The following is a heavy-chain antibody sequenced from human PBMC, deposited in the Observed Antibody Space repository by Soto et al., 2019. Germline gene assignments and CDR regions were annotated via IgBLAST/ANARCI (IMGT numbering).Heavy chain of an antibody. V-gene: IGHV3-21*01. D-gene: IGHD6-13*01. CDR2: ISSSSSYI. Sequence: EVQLLESGGGLVQPGGSLRLSCAASGFTFSSYSMNWVRQAPGKGLEWVSSISSSSSYIYYADSVKGRFTISRDNAKNSLYLQMNSLRAEDTAVYYCARLVAAGTYYYGMDVWGQGTTVTVSS. J-gene: IGHJ6*02. CDR3: ARLVAAGTYYYGMDV. CDR1: GFTFSSYS.